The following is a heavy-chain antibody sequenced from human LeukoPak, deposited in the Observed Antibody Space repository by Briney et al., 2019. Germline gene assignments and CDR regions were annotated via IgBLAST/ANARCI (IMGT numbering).Heavy chain of an antibody. V-gene: IGHV1-24*01. CDR3: ATVASVLRYFDWLVY. CDR2: FDPEDGET. Sequence: ASVKVSCKVSGYTLTELSMHWVRQAPGKGLEWMGGFDPEDGETIYAQKFQGRVTMTEDTSTGTAYMELSSLRSEDTAVYYCATVASVLRYFDWLVYWGQGTLVTVSS. J-gene: IGHJ4*02. CDR1: GYTLTELS. D-gene: IGHD3-9*01.